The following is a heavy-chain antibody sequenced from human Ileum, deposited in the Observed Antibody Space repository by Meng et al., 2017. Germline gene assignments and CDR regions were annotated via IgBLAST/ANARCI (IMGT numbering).Heavy chain of an antibody. J-gene: IGHJ1*01. CDR1: GFTFTDHW. V-gene: IGHV3-74*01. D-gene: IGHD3-16*01. Sequence: VQLVESGVCLAPPGGSLRLSCAASGFTFTDHWMHWVRQGPGKVLVWVSRINPDGSNPTDADAVKGRGTSSREKQKKTEYCQMNSLTTKNAAVYDGTTDRLKHWGQGNRVTVAS. CDR3: TTDRLKH. CDR2: INPDGSNP.